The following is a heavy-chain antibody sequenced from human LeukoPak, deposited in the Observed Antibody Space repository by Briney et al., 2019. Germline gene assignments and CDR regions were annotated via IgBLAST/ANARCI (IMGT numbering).Heavy chain of an antibody. CDR3: ARGDTVVMVTTIASFDS. J-gene: IGHJ4*02. Sequence: GGSLRLSCAASGFSFSGYWMSWVRQSPGKGLEWVATVKHDGKEKYYVDFVEGRFTISRDNAKNSLYLVMDSLRVEDTAVYYCARGDTVVMVTTIASFDSWGQGTLVTVSS. CDR1: GFSFSGYW. CDR2: VKHDGKEK. V-gene: IGHV3-7*01. D-gene: IGHD2-15*01.